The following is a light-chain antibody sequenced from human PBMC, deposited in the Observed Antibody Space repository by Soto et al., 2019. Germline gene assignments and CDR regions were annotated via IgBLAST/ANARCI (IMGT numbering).Light chain of an antibody. CDR1: QSIHNY. V-gene: IGKV1-39*01. Sequence: DIQMTQAPSSRSASVGDRVTITCRASQSIHNYVHWYQQKPGTAPKLLIFAASSLHSGVPSRFSGSGSGTDFTLTIGNLQPEDVATYFCQHSFSTPRTFGQGTKVEIK. CDR2: AAS. CDR3: QHSFSTPRT. J-gene: IGKJ1*01.